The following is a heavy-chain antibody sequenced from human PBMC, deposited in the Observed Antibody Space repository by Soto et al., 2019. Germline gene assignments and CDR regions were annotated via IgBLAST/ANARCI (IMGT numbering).Heavy chain of an antibody. Sequence: ASVKVSCKASGGTFSSYAISWVRQAPGQGLEWMGGIIPIFGTANYAQKFQGRVTITADESTSTAYMELSSLRSEDTAVYYCARLRAYGDLKKSYYYYGMDVWGQGTTVTVSS. V-gene: IGHV1-69*13. J-gene: IGHJ6*02. CDR3: ARLRAYGDLKKSYYYYGMDV. CDR2: IIPIFGTA. CDR1: GGTFSSYA. D-gene: IGHD4-17*01.